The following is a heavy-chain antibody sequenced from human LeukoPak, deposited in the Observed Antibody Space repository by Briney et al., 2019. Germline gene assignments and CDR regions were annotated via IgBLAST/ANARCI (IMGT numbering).Heavy chain of an antibody. D-gene: IGHD3-22*01. Sequence: GGSLRLSCAASGFTFSSYAMSWVRQAPGKGLEWVSAISGSGGSTYYADSVKGRFTISRDNSKNTLYLQMNSLRAENTAVYYCAKMPSGYDARFDYWGQGTLVTVSS. J-gene: IGHJ4*02. V-gene: IGHV3-23*01. CDR2: ISGSGGST. CDR3: AKMPSGYDARFDY. CDR1: GFTFSSYA.